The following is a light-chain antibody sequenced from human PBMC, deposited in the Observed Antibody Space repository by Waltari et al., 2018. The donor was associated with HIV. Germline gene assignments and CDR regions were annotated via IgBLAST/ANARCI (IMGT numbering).Light chain of an antibody. V-gene: IGLV1-44*01. CDR3: AAWDDSLNGLL. CDR1: SSNIGSNA. CDR2: SNN. Sequence: QSVLTQPPSASGTPGQGVTISCSGCSSNIGSNAVNWYRQLPGTAPKVLIYSNNQRPSGVPDRFSGSKSGTSASLAISGLQSEDDADYYCAAWDDSLNGLLFGGGTKLTVL. J-gene: IGLJ2*01.